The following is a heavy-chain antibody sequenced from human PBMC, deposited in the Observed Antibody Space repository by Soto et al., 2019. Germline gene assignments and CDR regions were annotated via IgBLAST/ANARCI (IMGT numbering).Heavy chain of an antibody. J-gene: IGHJ4*02. V-gene: IGHV3-48*02. Sequence: EVELVESGGGLVQPGGSLRLSCAASGFPLSSSDMDWIRQTPGGGLEWLAYISISSRTIYYADSVRGRFTISRDNAQNLLYLEMNSLRDEDTAVYYCVRDWPVNWGQGTLVTVSS. CDR3: VRDWPVN. CDR1: GFPLSSSD. CDR2: ISISSRTI.